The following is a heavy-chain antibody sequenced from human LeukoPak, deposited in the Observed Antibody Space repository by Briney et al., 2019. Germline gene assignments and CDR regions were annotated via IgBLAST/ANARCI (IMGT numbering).Heavy chain of an antibody. CDR2: ISGSGAST. CDR1: GFTFRNYY. V-gene: IGHV3-23*01. D-gene: IGHD1-26*01. CDR3: AKDVGKWESLHFFDY. J-gene: IGHJ4*02. Sequence: GRSLRLSCAASGFTFRNYYMHWVRQAPGKGLEWISGISGSGASTYYADSVTGRFTISRDNSRNTLYLQMNSLRGDDTAVYYCAKDVGKWESLHFFDYWGQGALVTVSS.